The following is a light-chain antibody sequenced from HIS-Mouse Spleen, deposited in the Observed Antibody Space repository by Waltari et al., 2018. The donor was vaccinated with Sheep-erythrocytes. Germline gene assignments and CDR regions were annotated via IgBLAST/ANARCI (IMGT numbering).Light chain of an antibody. CDR1: SSEVGGYNY. V-gene: IGLV2-11*01. Sequence: QSALTQPRSVSGSPGQSVTIPCTGTSSEVGGYNYVSWYQQHPGQAPKLMIYDVSKRPSGVPDRFSGSKSGNTASLTISGLQAEDEADYYCCSYAGSYNHVFATGTKVTVL. CDR2: DVS. J-gene: IGLJ1*01. CDR3: CSYAGSYNHV.